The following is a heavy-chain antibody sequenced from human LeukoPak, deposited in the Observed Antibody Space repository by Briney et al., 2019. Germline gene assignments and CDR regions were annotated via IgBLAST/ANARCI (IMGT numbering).Heavy chain of an antibody. V-gene: IGHV1-69*01. CDR3: ARAPFGGSYSSGEDY. CDR2: IIPIFGTA. Sequence: GASVKVSCKASGGTFSSYAISGVRQAPGQGLEGMGGIIPIFGTANYAQKFQGRVTITADESTSTAYMELSSLRSEDTAVYYCARAPFGGSYSSGEDYWGQGTLVTVSS. J-gene: IGHJ4*02. CDR1: GGTFSSYA. D-gene: IGHD1-26*01.